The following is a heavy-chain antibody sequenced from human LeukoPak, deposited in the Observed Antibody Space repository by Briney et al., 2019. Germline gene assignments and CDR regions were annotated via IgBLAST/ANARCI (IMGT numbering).Heavy chain of an antibody. Sequence: ASVKVSCKASGGTFSSYAISWVRQAPGQGLEWMGRIIPILGIANYAQKFQGRVTITADKSTSTAYMELSSLRSEDTAVYYCASGLRFGGSYGPNDAFDIWGQGTMVTVSS. J-gene: IGHJ3*02. CDR2: IIPILGIA. CDR1: GGTFSSYA. V-gene: IGHV1-69*04. D-gene: IGHD5-18*01. CDR3: ASGLRFGGSYGPNDAFDI.